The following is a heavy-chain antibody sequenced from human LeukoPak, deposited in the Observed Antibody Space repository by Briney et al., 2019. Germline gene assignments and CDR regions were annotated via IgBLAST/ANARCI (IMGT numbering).Heavy chain of an antibody. CDR1: GITESSNY. Sequence: PGGSLRLSCAASGITESSNYMNWVRQAPGKGLEWVSVIYSGGSTYYADSVKGRFTISRDNSKNTVYLQMNSLRAEDTAVYYCARDLAHTQSFDIWGRGTMVTVSS. CDR3: ARDLAHTQSFDI. CDR2: IYSGGST. D-gene: IGHD2-2*02. J-gene: IGHJ3*02. V-gene: IGHV3-53*01.